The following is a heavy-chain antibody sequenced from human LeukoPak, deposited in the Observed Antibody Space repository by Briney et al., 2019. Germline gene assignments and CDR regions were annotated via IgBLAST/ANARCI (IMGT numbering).Heavy chain of an antibody. Sequence: ASVKVSCKASGYTFTGYYMHWVRQAPGQGLEWMGWINPNSGGTNYAQKFQGRVSMTRDTSISTAYMELSRLRSDDTAVYYCAREGAVVEDAFDIWGQGTMVTVSS. CDR1: GYTFTGYY. V-gene: IGHV1-2*02. J-gene: IGHJ3*02. CDR2: INPNSGGT. D-gene: IGHD2-15*01. CDR3: AREGAVVEDAFDI.